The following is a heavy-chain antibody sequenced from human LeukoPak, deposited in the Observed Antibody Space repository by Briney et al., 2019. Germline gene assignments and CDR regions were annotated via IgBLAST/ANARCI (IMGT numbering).Heavy chain of an antibody. CDR2: ISYDGSNK. CDR1: GFTFSSYA. D-gene: IGHD6-13*01. V-gene: IGHV3-30-3*01. CDR3: AKEGEAAGPFDY. Sequence: PGGSLRLSCAASGFTFSSYAMHWVRQAPGKGLEWVAVISYDGSNKYYADSVKGRFTISRDNSKNTLYLQMNSLRAEDTAVYYCAKEGEAAGPFDYWGQGTLVTVSS. J-gene: IGHJ4*02.